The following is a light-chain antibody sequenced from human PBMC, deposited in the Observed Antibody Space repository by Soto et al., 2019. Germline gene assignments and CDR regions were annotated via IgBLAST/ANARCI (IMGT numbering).Light chain of an antibody. CDR1: QSVDRY. CDR3: QQRAKWPST. CDR2: DAY. V-gene: IGKV3-11*01. Sequence: EVVLTQSPDTLSLSPGETATLSCRASQSVDRYVAWYPQKLGQAPRHLIYDAYTRATGVAARFTGSGSATDFSLNIDRLEPEDFAVYYCQQRAKWPSTFCPGTKVE. J-gene: IGKJ2*02.